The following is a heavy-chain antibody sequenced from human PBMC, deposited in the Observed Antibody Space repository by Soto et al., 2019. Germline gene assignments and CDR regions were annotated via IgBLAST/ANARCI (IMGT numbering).Heavy chain of an antibody. D-gene: IGHD5-12*01. J-gene: IGHJ4*02. V-gene: IGHV3-48*01. CDR1: GFTFSSYS. CDR2: ISSSSSTI. CDR3: ARGGGLIPGVFDY. Sequence: GGSLRLSCAASGFTFSSYSMNWVRQAPGKGLEWVSYISSSSSTIYYADSVKGRFTISRDNAKNSLYLQMNSLRAEDTAVYYCARGGGLIPGVFDYWGQGTLVTVSS.